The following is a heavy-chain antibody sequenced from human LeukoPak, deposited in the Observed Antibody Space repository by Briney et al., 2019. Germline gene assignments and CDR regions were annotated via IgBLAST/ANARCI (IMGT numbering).Heavy chain of an antibody. CDR3: ARENGDYAFDY. CDR2: IYYSGST. D-gene: IGHD4-17*01. Sequence: KTSETLSLTCTVSGGSISSYYWTWTRQPPGKGLEWIGYIYYSGSTNYNPSLKSRVTISLDTSKNQFSLRLSSVIVADTAVYYCARENGDYAFDYWGQGTLVTVSS. V-gene: IGHV4-59*01. CDR1: GGSISSYY. J-gene: IGHJ4*02.